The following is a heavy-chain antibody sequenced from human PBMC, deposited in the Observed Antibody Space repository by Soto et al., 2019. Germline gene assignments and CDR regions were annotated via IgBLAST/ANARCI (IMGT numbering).Heavy chain of an antibody. D-gene: IGHD5-18*01. Sequence: EVQLVEPGGGLVKPGGSLRLSCAASGFTFSSYSMNWVRQAPGKGLERVSSISSSSSYIYYADSVKGRFTISRDNAKNSLYLQMNSLRAEDTAVYYCARDSTWILPTLASYYYYGMDVWGRGTTVTVSS. CDR3: ARDSTWILPTLASYYYYGMDV. CDR2: ISSSSSYI. J-gene: IGHJ6*02. V-gene: IGHV3-21*01. CDR1: GFTFSSYS.